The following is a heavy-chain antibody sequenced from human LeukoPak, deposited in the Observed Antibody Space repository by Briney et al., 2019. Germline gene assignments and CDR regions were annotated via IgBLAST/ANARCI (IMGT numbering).Heavy chain of an antibody. J-gene: IGHJ3*01. CDR3: ARLLGMIMFGEADAFEV. Sequence: TGESLKISCAASGFTFSSYSMNWVRQAPGKGLEWVSSISRSSTYIYYADSVKGRFTISRDNAKNSLYLQMNSLRAEDTAVYYCARLLGMIMFGEADAFEVWGQGTRVTVSS. D-gene: IGHD3-16*01. CDR1: GFTFSSYS. V-gene: IGHV3-21*01. CDR2: ISRSSTYI.